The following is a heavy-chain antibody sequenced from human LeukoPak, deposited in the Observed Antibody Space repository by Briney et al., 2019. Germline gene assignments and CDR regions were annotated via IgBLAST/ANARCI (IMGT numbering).Heavy chain of an antibody. V-gene: IGHV1-2*02. Sequence: ASVKVSCKASGYTFTGYYMHRVRQAPGQGLEWMGWINPNSGGTNYAQKFQGRVTMTRDTSISTAYMELSRLRSDDTAVYYCARGVGWLRRPYYYYGMDVWGQGTTVTVSS. D-gene: IGHD5-12*01. CDR2: INPNSGGT. J-gene: IGHJ6*02. CDR1: GYTFTGYY. CDR3: ARGVGWLRRPYYYYGMDV.